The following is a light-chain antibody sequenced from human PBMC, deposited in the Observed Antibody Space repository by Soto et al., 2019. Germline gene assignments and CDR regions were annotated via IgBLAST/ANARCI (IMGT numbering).Light chain of an antibody. CDR2: EVS. CDR3: SSYAGSNNLGV. V-gene: IGLV2-8*01. CDR1: SSDIGGYNY. Sequence: QSVLTQPPSASGSPGQSVTISCTGTSSDIGGYNYVSWYQHHPGQAPKVMIYEVSNRPSGVPDRFSGSKSGTTASLTVSGLQPEDEADYYCSSYAGSNNLGVFGGGTKVTVL. J-gene: IGLJ3*02.